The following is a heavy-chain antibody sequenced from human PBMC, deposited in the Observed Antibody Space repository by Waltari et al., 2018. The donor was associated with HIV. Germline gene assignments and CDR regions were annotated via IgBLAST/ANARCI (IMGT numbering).Heavy chain of an antibody. Sequence: QVQLVQSGAEVKKPGASVKVSCKASGYTFTSYDVHWVRQATGQGLEWMGWMNPNSGNTGYAQKFQGRVTMTRNTSISTAYMELSSLRSEDTGVYYCARGREYSYGSLFDYWGQGTPVTVSS. CDR2: MNPNSGNT. CDR1: GYTFTSYD. J-gene: IGHJ4*02. CDR3: ARGREYSYGSLFDY. V-gene: IGHV1-8*01. D-gene: IGHD5-18*01.